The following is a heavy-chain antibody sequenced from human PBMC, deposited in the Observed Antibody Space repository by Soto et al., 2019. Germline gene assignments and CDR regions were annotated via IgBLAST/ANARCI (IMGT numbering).Heavy chain of an antibody. CDR2: ISGSGGTT. CDR1: GLSFSNYA. J-gene: IGHJ6*03. Sequence: GGSLRLSCAASGLSFSNYAMTWVRQAPGKGLEWVSGISGSGGTTFYAGSVKGRFAISRDNSKNTLYLQINSLRAEHTALYYCALRYCSRTTCPPLNSYFYMDVWGKGTTVTVSS. CDR3: ALRYCSRTTCPPLNSYFYMDV. V-gene: IGHV3-23*01. D-gene: IGHD2-2*01.